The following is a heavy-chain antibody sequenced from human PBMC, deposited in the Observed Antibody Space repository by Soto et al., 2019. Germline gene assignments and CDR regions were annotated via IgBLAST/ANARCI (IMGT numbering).Heavy chain of an antibody. J-gene: IGHJ6*02. Sequence: GGSLRLPSAASGVTPRRYPMVWVRQAPGKGLESISSISGSGTSYYADSVKGRFTISRDNSENTLYLQMNSLRAEDTAVYYCAKVITTDISYWYGMDVWGQGT. CDR3: AKVITTDISYWYGMDV. CDR1: GVTPRRYP. V-gene: IGHV3-23*01. D-gene: IGHD1-26*01. CDR2: ISGSGTS.